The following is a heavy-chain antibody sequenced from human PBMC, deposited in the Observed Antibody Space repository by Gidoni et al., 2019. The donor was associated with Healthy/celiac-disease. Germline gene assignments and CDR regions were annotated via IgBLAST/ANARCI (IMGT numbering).Heavy chain of an antibody. CDR3: ARHTARRYFDWLNYFDY. CDR2: IYYSGST. V-gene: IGHV4-39*01. D-gene: IGHD3-9*01. Sequence: QLQLQESGPGLVKPSATLSLTCTVSGGSISSSSYYWGWIRQPPGKGLEWIGSIYYSGSTYYNPSPKSRVTISVDTSKNQFSLKLSSVTAADTAVYYCARHTARRYFDWLNYFDYWGQGTLVTVSS. CDR1: GGSISSSSYY. J-gene: IGHJ4*02.